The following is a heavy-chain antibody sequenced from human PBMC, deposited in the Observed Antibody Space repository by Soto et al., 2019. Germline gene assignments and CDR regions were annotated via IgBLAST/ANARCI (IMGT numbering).Heavy chain of an antibody. J-gene: IGHJ3*02. CDR3: AKVAIVVVPADDAFDI. CDR1: GFTFSSYA. Sequence: GGSLRLSCAASGFTFSSYAMSWVRQAPGKGLEWVSAISGSGGSTYYADSVKGRFTISRDNSKNTLYLQMNSLRAEDTAVYYCAKVAIVVVPADDAFDIWGQGTIVTVSS. D-gene: IGHD2-2*01. V-gene: IGHV3-23*01. CDR2: ISGSGGST.